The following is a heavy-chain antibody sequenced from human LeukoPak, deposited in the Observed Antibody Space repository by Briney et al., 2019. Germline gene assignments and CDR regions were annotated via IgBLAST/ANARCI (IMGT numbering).Heavy chain of an antibody. CDR1: GFSSSAYA. CDR2: MSGSGGST. J-gene: IGHJ5*01. CDR3: ARDFGLRVRGVMSFLDS. Sequence: GGSLRLSCAASGFSSSAYAMSWVRQSPGKGLERVSGMSGSGGSTYYEDSVKGRFIMSRDNSENTLYLEMNTLRAEDTATYYRARDFGLRVRGVMSFLDSWGHGTRVTVSS. V-gene: IGHV3-23*01. D-gene: IGHD3-10*01.